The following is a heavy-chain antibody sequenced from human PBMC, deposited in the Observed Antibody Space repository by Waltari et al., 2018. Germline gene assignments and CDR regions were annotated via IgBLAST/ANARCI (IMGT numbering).Heavy chain of an antibody. CDR2: INPSGGST. V-gene: IGHV1-46*01. Sequence: QVQLVQSGAEVKKPGASVKVSCKASGYTFTSYYMHWVRQAPGQGLEWMGIINPSGGSTRYAQKAQGRVTMTRDTSTSTVYMELSSLRSEDTAVYYCARDGSGSWGVIDPWGQGTLVTVSS. CDR1: GYTFTSYY. D-gene: IGHD3-10*01. CDR3: ARDGSGSWGVIDP. J-gene: IGHJ5*02.